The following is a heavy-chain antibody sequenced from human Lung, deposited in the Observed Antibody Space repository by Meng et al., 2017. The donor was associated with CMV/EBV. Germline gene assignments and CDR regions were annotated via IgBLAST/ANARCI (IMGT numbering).Heavy chain of an antibody. CDR1: GGTFSSYA. D-gene: IGHD3-3*01. J-gene: IGHJ6*02. CDR2: IIPIFGTA. CDR3: ARGSEESGYYSYYGMDV. Sequence: SXXVSXKASGGTFSSYAISWVRQAPGQGLEWMGGIIPIFGTANYAQKFQGRVTITTDESTSTAYMELSSLRSEDTAVYYCARGSEESGYYSYYGMDVWGQGXTVTVSS. V-gene: IGHV1-69*05.